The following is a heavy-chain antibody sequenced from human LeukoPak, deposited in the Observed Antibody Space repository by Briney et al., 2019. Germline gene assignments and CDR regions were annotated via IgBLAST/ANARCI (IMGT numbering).Heavy chain of an antibody. CDR2: IYSDGTT. D-gene: IGHD3-22*01. V-gene: IGHV3-53*01. Sequence: GGSLRLPCAASGFIVSSNFMSWVRQAPGKGLEWVSLIYSDGTTYYADSVKGRFTISRDNSKNTLFLQMNNLGAEDTAEYYCATYDTSGYFFAYWGQGTLVTVSS. CDR1: GFIVSSNF. J-gene: IGHJ4*02. CDR3: ATYDTSGYFFAY.